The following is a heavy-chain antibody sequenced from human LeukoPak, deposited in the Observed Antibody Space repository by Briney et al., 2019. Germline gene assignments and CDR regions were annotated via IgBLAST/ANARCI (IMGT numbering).Heavy chain of an antibody. V-gene: IGHV3-15*01. J-gene: IGHJ3*02. Sequence: PGGSLRLSCAASGFTFGDYAMSWVRQAPGKGLEWVGRIRSKTDGGTTDYAAPVKGRFTISRDDSKNTLYLQMNSLKTEDTAVYYCTIEWELPFRDAFDIWGQGTMVTVSS. CDR3: TIEWELPFRDAFDI. CDR1: GFTFGDYA. D-gene: IGHD1-26*01. CDR2: IRSKTDGGTT.